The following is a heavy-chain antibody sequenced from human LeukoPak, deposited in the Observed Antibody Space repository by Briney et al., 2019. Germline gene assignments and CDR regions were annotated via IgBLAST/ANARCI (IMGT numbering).Heavy chain of an antibody. D-gene: IGHD6-6*01. CDR3: ARLLIPGSSSPFDY. J-gene: IGHJ4*02. Sequence: SQTLSLTCTVSGGSISSGGYYWSWIRQHPGKGLEWIGYIYYNGNTKYNPSLKSRVTISVDTSKNQFSLKLTSVTAADTAVYYCARLLIPGSSSPFDYWGQGTLVTVSS. CDR2: IYYNGNT. CDR1: GGSISSGGYY. V-gene: IGHV4-61*08.